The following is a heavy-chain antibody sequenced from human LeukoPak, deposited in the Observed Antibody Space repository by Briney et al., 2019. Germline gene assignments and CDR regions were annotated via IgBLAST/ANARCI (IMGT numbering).Heavy chain of an antibody. V-gene: IGHV3-30*03. D-gene: IGHD2-21*02. CDR2: ISYDGRNK. CDR3: ARGSGDHYYFDY. CDR1: GFTFNTYD. J-gene: IGHJ4*02. Sequence: PGGSLRLSCAASGFTFNTYDMHWVRQAPGKGLEWVAVISYDGRNKYYADSVKGRFTISRDNSKNTLYLQMNSLRAEDTAVYYCARGSGDHYYFDYWGQGTLVTVSS.